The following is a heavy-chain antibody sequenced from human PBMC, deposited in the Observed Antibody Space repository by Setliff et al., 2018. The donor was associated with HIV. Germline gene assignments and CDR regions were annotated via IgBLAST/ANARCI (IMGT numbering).Heavy chain of an antibody. J-gene: IGHJ4*02. CDR2: INPSGGST. Sequence: GASVKVSCKASGYTFTNYYIHWVRQAPGQGLEWMGIINPSGGSTTYAQKFQGRVTMTRDTSTSTVYMELSSLRSEDTAVYYCARDAFDILTGDLDYWGQGTLVTVSS. CDR3: ARDAFDILTGDLDY. D-gene: IGHD3-9*01. V-gene: IGHV1-46*01. CDR1: GYTFTNYY.